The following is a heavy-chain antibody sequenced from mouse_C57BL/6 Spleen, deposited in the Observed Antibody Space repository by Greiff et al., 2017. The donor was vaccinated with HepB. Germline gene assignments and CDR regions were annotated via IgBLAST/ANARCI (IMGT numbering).Heavy chain of an antibody. CDR3: ARSPYEYPFAY. J-gene: IGHJ3*01. CDR2: IYTGSGNT. CDR1: GYTFTDYY. V-gene: IGHV1-84*01. D-gene: IGHD2-4*01. Sequence: VQLQQSGPELVKPGASVKISCKASGYTFTDYYINWVKQRPGQGLEWIGWIYTGSGNTKYNEKFKGKATVTVDTSSSTAYMQLSSLTSEDSAVYVCARSPYEYPFAYWGQGTLVTVSA.